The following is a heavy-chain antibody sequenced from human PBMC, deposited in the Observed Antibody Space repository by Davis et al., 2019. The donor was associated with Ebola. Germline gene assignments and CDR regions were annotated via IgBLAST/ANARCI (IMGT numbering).Heavy chain of an antibody. Sequence: ASVKVSCKASGYTFTSYYMHWVRQAPGQGLEWMGWINPNSGGTNYAQKFQGRVTMTRDTSISTAYMELSRLRSDDTAVYYCARAFVVVPAAHPYDYWGQGTLVTVSS. CDR3: ARAFVVVPAAHPYDY. V-gene: IGHV1-2*02. CDR1: GYTFTSYY. D-gene: IGHD2-2*01. J-gene: IGHJ4*02. CDR2: INPNSGGT.